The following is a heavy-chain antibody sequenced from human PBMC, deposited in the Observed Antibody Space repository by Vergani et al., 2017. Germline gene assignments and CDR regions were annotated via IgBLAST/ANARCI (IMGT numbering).Heavy chain of an antibody. CDR2: IYYSGST. J-gene: IGHJ3*02. V-gene: IGHV4-39*07. Sequence: QVQLQESGPGLVKPSETLSLTCTVSNDSVSNTFYYWGWIRQTPGKGLEWIGSIYYSGSTYYNPSLKSRVTISVDTSKNQFSLKLSSVTAADTAVYYCASYIVVVPAAAPLDAFDIWGQGTMVTVSS. CDR1: NDSVSNTFYY. CDR3: ASYIVVVPAAAPLDAFDI. D-gene: IGHD2-2*01.